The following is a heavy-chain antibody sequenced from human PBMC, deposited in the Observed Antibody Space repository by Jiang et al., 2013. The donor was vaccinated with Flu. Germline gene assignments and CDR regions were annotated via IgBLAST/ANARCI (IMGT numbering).Heavy chain of an antibody. J-gene: IGHJ4*02. CDR2: INHSGST. CDR1: WVLQWLL. CDR3: ARGESSSPRGGL. Sequence: LFEAFGDPVPHLRCLWWVLQWLLLELDPPAPREGLEWIGEINHSGSTNYNPSLKSRVTISVDTSKNQFSLKLSSVTAADTAVYYCARGESSSPRGGLWGQGTLVTVSS. V-gene: IGHV4-34*01. D-gene: IGHD6-6*01.